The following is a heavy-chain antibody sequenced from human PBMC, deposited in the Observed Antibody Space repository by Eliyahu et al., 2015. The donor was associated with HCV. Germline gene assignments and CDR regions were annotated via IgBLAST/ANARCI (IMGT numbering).Heavy chain of an antibody. CDR3: ARDKAYSYWTGSYNHYYVMDV. J-gene: IGHJ6*02. CDR1: GGSISSNDYY. CDR2: IYYSGST. D-gene: IGHD3/OR15-3a*01. Sequence: QVQLQESGPGLVKPSQTLSLTCTVSGGSISSNDYYWSWIRQPPGKGLEWIGYIYYSGSTYYNPSLKSRVTISVDTSKNQFSLKLSSVTAADTAAYYCARDKAYSYWTGSYNHYYVMDVWGQGTTVTVSS. V-gene: IGHV4-30-4*08.